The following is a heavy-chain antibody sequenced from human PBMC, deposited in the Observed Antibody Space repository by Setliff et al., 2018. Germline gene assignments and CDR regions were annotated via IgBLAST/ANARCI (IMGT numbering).Heavy chain of an antibody. V-gene: IGHV1-18*01. D-gene: IGHD3-3*01. Sequence: ASVKVSCKASGYAFGSSGISWVRQAPGQGLEWMGWISAYNGYIVYAQKFQGRVTMTTDTSTTTAYMEVRSLRSDDTAVYYCARSSAPSVVLAADFDFWGLGTLVTVSS. CDR2: ISAYNGYI. CDR3: ARSSAPSVVLAADFDF. J-gene: IGHJ4*02. CDR1: GYAFGSSG.